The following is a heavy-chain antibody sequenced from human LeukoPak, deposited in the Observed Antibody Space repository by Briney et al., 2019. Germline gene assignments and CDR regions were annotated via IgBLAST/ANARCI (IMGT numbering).Heavy chain of an antibody. CDR1: GGSINTPNYY. J-gene: IGHJ5*02. V-gene: IGHV4-39*07. Sequence: SETLSPTCTVSGGSINTPNYYWGWIRQTPGKGLEWIGNIFYSGGTYYSPSLTSRVTISLDTSRNQFYLKLTSVTAADTAVYYCAGEGDSDPWGQGTLVTVSS. CDR2: IFYSGGT. D-gene: IGHD3-16*01. CDR3: AGEGDSDP.